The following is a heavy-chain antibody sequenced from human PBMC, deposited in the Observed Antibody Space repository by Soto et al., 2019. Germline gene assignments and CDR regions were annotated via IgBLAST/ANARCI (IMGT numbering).Heavy chain of an antibody. J-gene: IGHJ6*02. D-gene: IGHD2-2*01. CDR3: ARDGCTSATCDVYGMDV. Sequence: EVQLVESGGGLVQPGGSLRPSCAASGFTFSSYWMSWVRQAPGKGLVWVANIKGDGSERHYVDSVKGRFIISRDNAKNSLFLQMNSLRVEDTAVYYCARDGCTSATCDVYGMDVWGQGTTVTVSS. CDR2: IKGDGSER. V-gene: IGHV3-7*03. CDR1: GFTFSSYW.